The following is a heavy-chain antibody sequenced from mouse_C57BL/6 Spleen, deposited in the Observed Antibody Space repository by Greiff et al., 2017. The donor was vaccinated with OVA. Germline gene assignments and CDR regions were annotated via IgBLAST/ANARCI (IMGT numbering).Heavy chain of an antibody. V-gene: IGHV1-53*01. CDR3: VYGSSYLGAMDY. D-gene: IGHD1-1*01. CDR2: INPSNGGT. CDR1: GYTFTSYW. J-gene: IGHJ4*01. Sequence: QVQLKQPGTELVKPGASVKLSCKASGYTFTSYWMHWVKQRPGQGLEWIGNINPSNGGTNYNEKLKSKATLTVDKSSSTAYMQLSSLTSEDSAVYYCVYGSSYLGAMDYWGQGTSVTVSS.